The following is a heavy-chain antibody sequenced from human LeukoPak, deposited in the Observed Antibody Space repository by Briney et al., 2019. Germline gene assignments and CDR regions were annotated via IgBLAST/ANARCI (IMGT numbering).Heavy chain of an antibody. V-gene: IGHV4-4*07. CDR2: IYTSGST. CDR3: ARAGDSSGYEYYFDY. J-gene: IGHJ4*02. CDR1: GGSISSYF. Sequence: PSGTLSLTCTVSGGSISSYFWTWIRQPAGKGLEWIGRIYTSGSTNYNPSLKSRVTMSVDTSKNQFSLKLSSVTAADTAVYYCARAGDSSGYEYYFDYWGQGTLVTVSS. D-gene: IGHD3-22*01.